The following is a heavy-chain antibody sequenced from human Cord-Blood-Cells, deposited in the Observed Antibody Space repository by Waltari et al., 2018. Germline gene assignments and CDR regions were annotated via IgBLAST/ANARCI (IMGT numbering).Heavy chain of an antibody. Sequence: QVQLQESGPGLVTPSGTPSPTCPVSGGSIRRCNWSRWARQPPGKGLEWIGEIYHSGSTNYNPSLKSRVTISVDKSKNQFSLKLSSVTAADTAVYYCARYSSGWGASDYGMDVWGQGTTVTVSS. J-gene: IGHJ6*02. CDR1: GGSIRRCNW. CDR3: ARYSSGWGASDYGMDV. V-gene: IGHV4-4*02. D-gene: IGHD6-19*01. CDR2: IYHSGST.